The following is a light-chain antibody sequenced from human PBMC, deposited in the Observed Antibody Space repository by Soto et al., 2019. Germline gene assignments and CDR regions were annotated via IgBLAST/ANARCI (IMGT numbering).Light chain of an antibody. V-gene: IGKV1-33*01. J-gene: IGKJ4*01. Sequence: DIQMTQSPSSLSASVGDRVTITCRASQDIANYLNWYQQKAGKATKLLIYDASKLKTGVPSRFSGSGSGTHFTFTISSLQPEDIATYYCQHYNNLPPTFGGGTKVVIK. CDR1: QDIANY. CDR3: QHYNNLPPT. CDR2: DAS.